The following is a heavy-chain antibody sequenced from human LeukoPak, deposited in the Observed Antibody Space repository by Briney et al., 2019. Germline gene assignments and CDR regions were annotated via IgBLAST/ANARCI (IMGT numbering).Heavy chain of an antibody. CDR2: IYYSGST. Sequence: PSETLSLTCTVSGGSISSYYWSWIRQPPGKGLEWIGYIYYSGSTNYNPSLKSRVTISVDTSKNQFSLKLSSVTAADTAVYYCAREGSYDILTGYPPTCYFDYWGQGTLVTVSS. CDR3: AREGSYDILTGYPPTCYFDY. V-gene: IGHV4-59*01. CDR1: GGSISSYY. J-gene: IGHJ4*02. D-gene: IGHD3-9*01.